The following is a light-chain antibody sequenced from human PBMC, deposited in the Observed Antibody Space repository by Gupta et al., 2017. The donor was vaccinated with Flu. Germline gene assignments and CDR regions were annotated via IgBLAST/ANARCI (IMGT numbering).Light chain of an antibody. V-gene: IGLV3-1*01. J-gene: IGLJ1*01. CDR3: QTWDTTSAGV. CDR2: QDN. Sequence: SSQLTPPPSASASTRQTADITCSGDELGNRHVCWYQQKTGQSPVLVIYQDNKRPSWIPERFSGSNAGNTATLTIGGTQAMDEGDYYCQTWDTTSAGVFGTGTRVTVL. CDR1: ELGNRH.